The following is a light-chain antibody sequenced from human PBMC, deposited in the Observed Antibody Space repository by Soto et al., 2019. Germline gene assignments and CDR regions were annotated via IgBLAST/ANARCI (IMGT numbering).Light chain of an antibody. Sequence: DSQMTQSPSTLSASVGDRVTITCRASQSIGGWLAWYQQRPGKAPRLLIYDASSVESGVPSRFSGSRSGTKFTLAISSLQPEDFATYYCQHYHSYPDTCCQGTKLEI. V-gene: IGKV1-5*01. CDR2: DAS. CDR1: QSIGGW. J-gene: IGKJ2*01. CDR3: QHYHSYPDT.